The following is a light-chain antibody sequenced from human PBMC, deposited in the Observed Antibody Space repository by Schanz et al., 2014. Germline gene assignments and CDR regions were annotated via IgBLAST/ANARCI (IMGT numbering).Light chain of an antibody. CDR1: QYVSSSY. CDR3: QQYGSAPRT. Sequence: EVVLTQSPGTLSLSPGERATLSCRASQYVSSSYLAWYQQKPGQAPRLLIYAASTRATGIPDRFSGSGSGTDFTLTISRLEPEDFAVYYCQQYGSAPRTFGQGTKVEIK. V-gene: IGKV3-20*01. J-gene: IGKJ1*01. CDR2: AAS.